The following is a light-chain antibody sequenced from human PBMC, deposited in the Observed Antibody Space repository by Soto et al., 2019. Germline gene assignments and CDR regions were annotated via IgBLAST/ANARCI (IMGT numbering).Light chain of an antibody. J-gene: IGKJ1*01. CDR3: QQTFNTPWT. CDR2: SAS. CDR1: QSITNY. V-gene: IGKV1-39*01. Sequence: DIQMTQSPSSLASSVGDRVTITCRASQSITNYLNWYQQRPGKAPKLLMYSASSLQSGVPSRFSGSGSGTDFTLTISSLQPEDFATYYCQQTFNTPWTFGRGTKVEIK.